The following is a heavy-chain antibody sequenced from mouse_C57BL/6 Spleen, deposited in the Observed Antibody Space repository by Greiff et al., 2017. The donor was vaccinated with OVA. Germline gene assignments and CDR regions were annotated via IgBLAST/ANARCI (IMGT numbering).Heavy chain of an antibody. Sequence: QVHVKQSGAELVRPGASVTLSCKASGYTFTDYEMHWVKQTPVHGLEWIGAIDPETGGTAYNQKFKGKAILTADKSSSTAYMELRSLTSEDSAVYYCTRFGGSDYWGQGTTLTVSS. CDR1: GYTFTDYE. CDR2: IDPETGGT. J-gene: IGHJ2*01. CDR3: TRFGGSDY. V-gene: IGHV1-15*01.